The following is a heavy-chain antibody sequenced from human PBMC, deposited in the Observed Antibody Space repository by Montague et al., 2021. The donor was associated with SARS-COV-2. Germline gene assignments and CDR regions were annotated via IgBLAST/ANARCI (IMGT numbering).Heavy chain of an antibody. CDR2: IYYSGST. J-gene: IGHJ3*02. CDR1: GGSISSGGYY. V-gene: IGHV4-31*03. Sequence: TLSLTCTVSGGSISSGGYYWSWIRQHPGKGLEWIGYIYYSGSTYYNPSLKSRVTISVDTSKNQFSLKLSSVTAADTVVYYCASARITMIVVVDAFDIWGQGTMVTVSS. CDR3: ASARITMIVVVDAFDI. D-gene: IGHD3-22*01.